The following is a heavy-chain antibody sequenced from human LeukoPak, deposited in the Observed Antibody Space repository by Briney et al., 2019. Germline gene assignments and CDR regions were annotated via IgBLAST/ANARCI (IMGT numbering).Heavy chain of an antibody. D-gene: IGHD4-17*01. J-gene: IGHJ3*02. V-gene: IGHV1-2*02. CDR2: INPNSGGT. Sequence: ASVKVSCKASGYTFTGYFMHWVRQAPGQGLEWLGWINPNSGGTNYAQKFQGRVTMTRDTSISTAYMELSRLRSDDTAVYYCARVASHDYGDYHDAFDIWGQGTMVTVSS. CDR3: ARVASHDYGDYHDAFDI. CDR1: GYTFTGYF.